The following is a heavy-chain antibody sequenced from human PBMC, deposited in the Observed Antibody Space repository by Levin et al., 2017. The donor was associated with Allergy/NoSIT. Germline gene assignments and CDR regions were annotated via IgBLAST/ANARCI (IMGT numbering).Heavy chain of an antibody. CDR1: GFTFSDYY. D-gene: IGHD3-22*01. J-gene: IGHJ4*02. CDR3: ARGDYDSSGYYYVPPFDY. Sequence: LSLTCAASGFTFSDYYMSWIRQAPGKGLEWVSYISSSGSTIYYADSVKGRFTISRDNAKNSLYLQMNSLRAEDTAVYYCARGDYDSSGYYYVPPFDYWGQGTLVTVSS. CDR2: ISSSGSTI. V-gene: IGHV3-11*01.